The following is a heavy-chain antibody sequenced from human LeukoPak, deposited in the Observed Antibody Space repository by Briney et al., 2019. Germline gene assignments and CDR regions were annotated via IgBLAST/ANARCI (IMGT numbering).Heavy chain of an antibody. V-gene: IGHV3-30*18. CDR2: ISYDGRNK. Sequence: PGGSLRLSCAASGFTFSSYGMYWVRQAPGQGLEWVAVISYDGRNKYYADSVKGRFTISRDNSKNTLYLQMNSLRAEDPAVYYCVKDLKNIVVVVATTSSGMDVWGQGTTVTVSS. J-gene: IGHJ6*02. D-gene: IGHD2-15*01. CDR3: VKDLKNIVVVVATTSSGMDV. CDR1: GFTFSSYG.